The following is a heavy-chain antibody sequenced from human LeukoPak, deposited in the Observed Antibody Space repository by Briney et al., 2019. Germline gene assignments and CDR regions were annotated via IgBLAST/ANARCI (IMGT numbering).Heavy chain of an antibody. D-gene: IGHD6-6*01. Sequence: GGSLRLSCAASGFTFSSHWISWVRQAPGKGLEWVAHINQDGSQKSYADSVKGRFTVSRDNAKNTLYLQVNNLRAEDTAVYYCARGSNSNWSGLDFWGQGTLLTVSS. CDR3: ARGSNSNWSGLDF. V-gene: IGHV3-7*01. CDR2: INQDGSQK. CDR1: GFTFSSHW. J-gene: IGHJ4*02.